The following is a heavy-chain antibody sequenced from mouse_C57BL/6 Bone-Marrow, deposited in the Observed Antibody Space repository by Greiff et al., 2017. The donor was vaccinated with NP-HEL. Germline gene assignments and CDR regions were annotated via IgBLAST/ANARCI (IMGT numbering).Heavy chain of an antibody. J-gene: IGHJ3*01. V-gene: IGHV1-5*01. CDR1: GYTFTSYW. D-gene: IGHD3-2*02. Sequence: VQLKQSGTVLARPGASVKMSCKTSGYTFTSYWMHWVKQRPGQGLEWIGAIYPGNSDTSYNQKFKGKAKLTAVTSASTAYMELSSLTNEYSAVYYCTNNLDSSGYRFAYWGQGTLVTVSA. CDR3: TNNLDSSGYRFAY. CDR2: IYPGNSDT.